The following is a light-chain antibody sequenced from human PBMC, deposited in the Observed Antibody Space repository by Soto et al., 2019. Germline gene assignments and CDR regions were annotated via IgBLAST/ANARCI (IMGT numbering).Light chain of an antibody. V-gene: IGLV2-11*01. Sequence: QAVLTQPRSVSGSPGQSVTISCTGTSSDVGGYNYVSWYQQHPGKAPKLMIYDVSKRPSGVPDRFSGSKSGHTASLTISGLQAEDEADYYCGSYAGSYTFDVFGTGTKVTVL. CDR1: SSDVGGYNY. CDR3: GSYAGSYTFDV. J-gene: IGLJ1*01. CDR2: DVS.